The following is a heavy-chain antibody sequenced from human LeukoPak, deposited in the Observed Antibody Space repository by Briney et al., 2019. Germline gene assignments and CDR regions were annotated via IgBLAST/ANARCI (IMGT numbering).Heavy chain of an antibody. CDR2: IYHSGST. Sequence: KASETLSLTCTVSGYSISSGYYWGWIRQPPGKGLEWIGSIYHSGSTYYNPSPKSRVTISVDTSKNQFSLKLSSVTAADTAVYYCARVQRFGVVITCPDYWGQGTLVTVSS. J-gene: IGHJ4*02. CDR1: GYSISSGYY. V-gene: IGHV4-38-2*02. D-gene: IGHD3-3*01. CDR3: ARVQRFGVVITCPDY.